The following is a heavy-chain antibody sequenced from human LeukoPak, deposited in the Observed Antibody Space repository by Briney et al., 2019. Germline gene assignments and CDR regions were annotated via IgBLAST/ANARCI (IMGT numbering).Heavy chain of an antibody. Sequence: GGSLRLSCAASGFTFSDYHMSWIRQAPGKGLEWVSYISSSGSTIYYADSVKGRFTISRDNAKNSLYLQMNSLRAEDTAVYYCARDLAAASDYYYGMDVWGQGTTVTVTS. CDR2: ISSSGSTI. D-gene: IGHD6-13*01. CDR3: ARDLAAASDYYYGMDV. CDR1: GFTFSDYH. J-gene: IGHJ6*02. V-gene: IGHV3-11*01.